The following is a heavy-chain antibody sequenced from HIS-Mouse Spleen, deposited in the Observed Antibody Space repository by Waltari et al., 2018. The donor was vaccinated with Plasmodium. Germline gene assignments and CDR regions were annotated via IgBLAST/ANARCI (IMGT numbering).Heavy chain of an antibody. J-gene: IGHJ2*01. D-gene: IGHD3-3*01. V-gene: IGHV4-34*01. CDR2: SNHSGST. Sequence: QVQLQQWGAGLLKPSETLSLTCAVYGGSFSGYSWTWISQPPGKGLEWIGESNHSGSTNYNPSLKSRVTISVDTSKNQFSLKLSSVTAADTAVYYCARVTSSGVYWYFDLWGRGTLVTVSS. CDR1: GGSFSGYS. CDR3: ARVTSSGVYWYFDL.